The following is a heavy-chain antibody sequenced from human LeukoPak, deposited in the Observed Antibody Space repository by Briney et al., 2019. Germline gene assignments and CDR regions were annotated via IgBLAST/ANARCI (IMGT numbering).Heavy chain of an antibody. CDR2: ISGSGGST. V-gene: IGHV3-23*01. Sequence: PGGSLRLSCAASGFTFSSYAMSWVRQAPGKGLEWVSAISGSGGSTYYADSVKGRFTISRDNSKNTLYLQMNSLRAEDTAVYYCAKGLYCSGGSCYNYFDYWGQGTLVTVSS. CDR3: AKGLYCSGGSCYNYFDY. D-gene: IGHD2-15*01. J-gene: IGHJ4*02. CDR1: GFTFSSYA.